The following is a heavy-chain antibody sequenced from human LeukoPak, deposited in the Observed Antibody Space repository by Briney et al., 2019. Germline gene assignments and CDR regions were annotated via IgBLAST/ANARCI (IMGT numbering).Heavy chain of an antibody. CDR3: AREEESAAGWGAFDI. D-gene: IGHD6-13*01. V-gene: IGHV4-59*01. CDR2: IYHSGST. J-gene: IGHJ3*02. Sequence: SETLSLTCTVSGGSISNSYWSWIRQPPGKGLEYIGYIYHSGSTNYNPSLKSRVTISVDTSKNQFSLRLTSVTAADTAVYYCAREEESAAGWGAFDIWGQGTMVTVSS. CDR1: GGSISNSY.